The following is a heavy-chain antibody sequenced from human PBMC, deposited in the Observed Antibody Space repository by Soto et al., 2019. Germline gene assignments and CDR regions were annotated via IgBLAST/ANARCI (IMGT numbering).Heavy chain of an antibody. CDR2: INPSGGST. D-gene: IGHD6-6*01. V-gene: IGHV1-46*03. CDR1: GYTFTSYY. CDR3: ARGGYSSSSVYYYYMDV. Sequence: ASVKLSCTASGYTFTSYYMHWVRQAPGQGLEWMGIINPSGGSTSYAQKFQGRVTMTRDTSTSTVYMELSSLRSEDTAVYYCARGGYSSSSVYYYYMDVWGKGTTVTVSS. J-gene: IGHJ6*03.